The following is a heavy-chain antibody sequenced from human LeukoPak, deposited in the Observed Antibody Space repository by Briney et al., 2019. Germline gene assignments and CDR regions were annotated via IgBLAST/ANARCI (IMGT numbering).Heavy chain of an antibody. CDR2: IDRSGSYI. D-gene: IGHD3-22*01. J-gene: IGHJ4*02. CDR1: GFTFSTLD. V-gene: IGHV3-21*01. Sequence: GGSLRLSCAASGFTFSTLDFNWVRQAPGRGLEWVSSIDRSGSYIFYADSVKGRFTISRDNAKNSLYLQMDSLRAEDTAVYYCGMRGLTFDWGQGTLVTVSS. CDR3: GMRGLTFD.